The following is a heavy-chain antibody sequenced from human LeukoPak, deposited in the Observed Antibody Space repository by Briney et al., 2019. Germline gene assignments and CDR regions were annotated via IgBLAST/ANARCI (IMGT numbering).Heavy chain of an antibody. CDR2: IRYDGSNK. J-gene: IGHJ6*03. CDR3: ARDDNFYYYYMDV. V-gene: IGHV3-30*02. Sequence: PGGSLRLSCAASGFTFSSYGMHWVRQAPGKGLEWVAFIRYDGSNKYYADSVKGRFTISRDNAKNSLYLQMNSLRAEDTAVYYCARDDNFYYYYMDVWGKGTTVTVSS. CDR1: GFTFSSYG.